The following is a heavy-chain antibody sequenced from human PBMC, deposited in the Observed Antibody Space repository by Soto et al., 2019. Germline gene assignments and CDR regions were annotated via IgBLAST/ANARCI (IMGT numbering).Heavy chain of an antibody. CDR3: ATTNYYGSGSYRHYYYGMDV. D-gene: IGHD3-10*01. CDR2: IIPIFGTA. V-gene: IGHV1-69*13. J-gene: IGHJ6*02. CDR1: GGTFSSYA. Sequence: SVKVSCKASGGTFSSYAISWVRQAPGQGLEWMGGIIPIFGTANYAQKFQGRVTITADESTSTAYMELSSLRSEDTAVYYCATTNYYGSGSYRHYYYGMDVWGQGTTVTVSS.